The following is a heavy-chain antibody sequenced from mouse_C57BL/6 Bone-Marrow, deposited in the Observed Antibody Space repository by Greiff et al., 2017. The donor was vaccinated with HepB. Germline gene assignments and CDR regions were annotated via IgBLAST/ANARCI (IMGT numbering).Heavy chain of an antibody. CDR2: ISAGGSYT. CDR1: GFTFSSYA. Sequence: EVKVVESGGGLVKPGGSLKLSCAASGFTFSSYAMSWVRQTPEKRLEWVATISAGGSYTYYPDNVKGRFTISRDNAKNNLYLQMSHLKSEDTAMYYCARDWKDYSMDYWGQGTAVTVSS. CDR3: ARDWKDYSMDY. V-gene: IGHV5-4*01. J-gene: IGHJ4*01.